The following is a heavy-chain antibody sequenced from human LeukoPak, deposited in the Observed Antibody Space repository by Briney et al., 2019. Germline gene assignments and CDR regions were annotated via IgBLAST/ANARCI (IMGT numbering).Heavy chain of an antibody. CDR2: INPSGGST. V-gene: IGHV1-46*01. Sequence: ASVKVSCKASGYTFTRYYMHWVRQAPGQGLEWMGIINPSGGSTSYAQKFQCRVTMTKDTSTSTVYMELSSLRFEDTAVYYCARDRFDYWGQGTLVTVSS. CDR3: ARDRFDY. CDR1: GYTFTRYY. J-gene: IGHJ4*02.